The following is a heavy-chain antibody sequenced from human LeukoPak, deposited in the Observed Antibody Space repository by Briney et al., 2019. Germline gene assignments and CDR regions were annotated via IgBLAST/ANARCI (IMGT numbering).Heavy chain of an antibody. V-gene: IGHV1-69*13. J-gene: IGHJ5*02. Sequence: ASVKVSCKASGGTFSSYAISWVRQAPGQGPEWMGGIIPIFGTANYAQKFQGRVTITADESTSTAYMELSSLRSEDTAVYYCAREGGYSYAFGPWGQGTLVTVSS. CDR1: GGTFSSYA. CDR2: IIPIFGTA. D-gene: IGHD5-18*01. CDR3: AREGGYSYAFGP.